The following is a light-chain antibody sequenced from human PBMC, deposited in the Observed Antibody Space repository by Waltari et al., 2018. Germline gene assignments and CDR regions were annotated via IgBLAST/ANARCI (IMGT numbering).Light chain of an antibody. V-gene: IGKV4-1*01. CDR1: QSVLYSSNNKNY. Sequence: DIVLTQSPDSLAVSLGERATINCKSSQSVLYSSNNKNYLAWYQQKPGQPPKLLIYCASTRQSGVPDRFSGSGSGTDFTLTISSLQAEDVAVYDCQQYYSTPRTFGQGTKVEIK. J-gene: IGKJ1*01. CDR3: QQYYSTPRT. CDR2: CAS.